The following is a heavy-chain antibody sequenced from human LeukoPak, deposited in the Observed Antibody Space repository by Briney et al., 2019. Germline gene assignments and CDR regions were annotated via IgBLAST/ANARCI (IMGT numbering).Heavy chain of an antibody. CDR2: IYYSGST. Sequence: PSQTLSLTCTVSGGSISSGDYYWSWIRQPPGKGLEWIGYIYYSGSTYYNPSLKSRVTISVDTSKNQFSLKLSSVTAADTAVYYCARATLSYYYDSSGYYYDYWGQGTLVTVSS. CDR3: ARATLSYYYDSSGYYYDY. CDR1: GGSISSGDYY. J-gene: IGHJ4*02. V-gene: IGHV4-30-4*01. D-gene: IGHD3-22*01.